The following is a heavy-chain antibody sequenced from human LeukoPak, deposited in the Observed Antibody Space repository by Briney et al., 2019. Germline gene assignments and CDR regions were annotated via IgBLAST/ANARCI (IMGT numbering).Heavy chain of an antibody. CDR1: GFTFSSYG. Sequence: GGSLRLSCSASGFTFSSYGMHWVRQAPGKGREWVAVISDEGSNKYYADSVKGRFTISRDNSKNTLYLQMNSLRAEDTAVYYCARRAPSYDSSGYYYGTLDYWGQGTLVTVSS. D-gene: IGHD3-22*01. J-gene: IGHJ4*02. CDR2: ISDEGSNK. CDR3: ARRAPSYDSSGYYYGTLDY. V-gene: IGHV3-30*04.